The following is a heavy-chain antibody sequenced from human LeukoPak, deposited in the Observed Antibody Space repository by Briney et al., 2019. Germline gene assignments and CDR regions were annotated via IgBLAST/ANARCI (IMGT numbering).Heavy chain of an antibody. Sequence: PGGSLRLSCAASGFTFSSYGMHWVRQAPGKGLEWVAVISYDGSNKYYADSVKGRFTISRDNSKSTLYLQMNSLRAEDTAVYYCAKSRTRDAALDYWGQGTLVTVSS. D-gene: IGHD6-6*01. CDR3: AKSRTRDAALDY. V-gene: IGHV3-30*18. CDR1: GFTFSSYG. J-gene: IGHJ4*02. CDR2: ISYDGSNK.